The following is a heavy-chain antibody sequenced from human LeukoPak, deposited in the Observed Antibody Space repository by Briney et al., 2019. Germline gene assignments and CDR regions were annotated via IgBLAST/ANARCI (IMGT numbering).Heavy chain of an antibody. D-gene: IGHD3-10*01. J-gene: IGHJ4*02. CDR2: ISGSGGST. CDR1: GFTFSSYA. V-gene: IGHV3-23*01. CDR3: TRDITLTRGGRSDY. Sequence: QAGGSLRLSCAASGFTFSSYAMSWVRQAPGKGLEWVSAISGSGGSTYYADSVRGRFTISRDNSKNTLYLQMNSLRAEDTAVYYCTRDITLTRGGRSDYWGQGTLVTVSA.